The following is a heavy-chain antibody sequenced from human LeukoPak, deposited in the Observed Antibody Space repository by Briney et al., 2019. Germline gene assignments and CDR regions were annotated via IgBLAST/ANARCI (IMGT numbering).Heavy chain of an antibody. CDR2: IYTSGST. CDR1: GGSISSGSYY. J-gene: IGHJ6*03. CDR3: ARDSEVVGASDYYYYYMDV. V-gene: IGHV4-61*02. D-gene: IGHD1-26*01. Sequence: SETLSLTCTVSGGSISSGSYYWSWIRQPAGKGLEWIGRIYTSGSTNYNPSLKSRVTISVDTSKNQFSLKLSSVTAADTAVYYCARDSEVVGASDYYYYYMDVWGKGTTVTISS.